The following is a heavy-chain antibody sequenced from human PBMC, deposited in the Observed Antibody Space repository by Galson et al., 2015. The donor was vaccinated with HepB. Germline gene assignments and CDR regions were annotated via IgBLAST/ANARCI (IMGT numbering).Heavy chain of an antibody. CDR1: GYTFNSYW. CDR2: IDPNDPFA. V-gene: IGHV5-10-1*01. CDR3: ASLYYYYGMDV. Sequence: QSGAEVKKPGESLRISCKGSGYTFNSYWINWVRQKPGKGLEWMGRIDPNDPFASYSPSFQGHVTISADTSTSTAYLQWSSLQASDTAIYYWASLYYYYGMDVWGQGTTVTVSS. J-gene: IGHJ6*02.